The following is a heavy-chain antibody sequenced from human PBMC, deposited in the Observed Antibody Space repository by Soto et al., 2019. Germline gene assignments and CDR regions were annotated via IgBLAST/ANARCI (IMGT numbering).Heavy chain of an antibody. J-gene: IGHJ5*02. CDR2: SFYSGTT. Sequence: PSETLSLTCTVSGGSINTAGYYWNWVRHSPGKGLEWIFYSFYSGTTYYNPSLESRLTMPLYKSKNHFSLRLSSVTAADTAYYYCARSFYDLSTATGGHWFDPWGHGTLVTV. D-gene: IGHD3-9*01. CDR3: ARSFYDLSTATGGHWFDP. CDR1: GGSINTAGYY. V-gene: IGHV4-31*03.